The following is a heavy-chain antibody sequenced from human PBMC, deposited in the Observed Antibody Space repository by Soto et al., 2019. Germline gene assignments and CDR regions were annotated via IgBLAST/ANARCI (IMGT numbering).Heavy chain of an antibody. CDR1: GGTFSSYT. CDR3: AREDSSGWPVDY. Sequence: QVQLVQSGAEVKKPGSSVKVSCKVSGGTFSSYTISWVRQAPGQGLEWMGRIIPILGIANYAQKFQGRVTITADKSTSTAYMELSSLRSEDTAVYYCAREDSSGWPVDYWGQGTLVTVSS. CDR2: IIPILGIA. V-gene: IGHV1-69*08. J-gene: IGHJ4*02. D-gene: IGHD6-19*01.